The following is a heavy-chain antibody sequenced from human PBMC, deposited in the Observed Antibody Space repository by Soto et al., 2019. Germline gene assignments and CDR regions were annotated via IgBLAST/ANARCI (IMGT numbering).Heavy chain of an antibody. Sequence: EVQLVESGGGLVQPGGSLRLSCAASGFTFSSYSMNWVRQAPGKGLEWVSYISSSSSTIYYADSVKGRFTISRDNAKKSLYLQMNSLRAEDTAVYYCARGIVVPAAPLNWFDPWGQGTLVTVSS. CDR1: GFTFSSYS. V-gene: IGHV3-48*01. CDR2: ISSSSSTI. J-gene: IGHJ5*02. CDR3: ARGIVVPAAPLNWFDP. D-gene: IGHD2-2*01.